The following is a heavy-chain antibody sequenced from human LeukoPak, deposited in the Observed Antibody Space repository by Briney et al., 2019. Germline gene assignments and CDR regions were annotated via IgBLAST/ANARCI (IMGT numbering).Heavy chain of an antibody. V-gene: IGHV4-4*07. J-gene: IGHJ6*03. D-gene: IGHD4-17*01. CDR2: IYTSGST. CDR3: ARVLWSTTVTTGVDYYYYMDV. CDR1: GGSISSYY. Sequence: PSETLSLTCTVSGGSISSYYWSWIRQPAGKGLEWIGRIYTSGSTNYNPSLKSRVTMSVDTSKNQFSLKLGSVTAADTAVYYCARVLWSTTVTTGVDYYYYMDVWGKGTTVTVSS.